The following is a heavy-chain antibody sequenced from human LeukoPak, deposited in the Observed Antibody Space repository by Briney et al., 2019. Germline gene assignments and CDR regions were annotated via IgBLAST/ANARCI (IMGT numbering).Heavy chain of an antibody. D-gene: IGHD6-13*01. CDR3: AKDGSKSSWYSVALSLDY. CDR1: GFTLSSYG. CDR2: ISYDGSNK. Sequence: GGSLRLSCAASGFTLSSYGMHWVRQAPGKGLEWVAVISYDGSNKYYADSVKGRFTISRDNSKNTLYLQMNSLRAEDTAVYYCAKDGSKSSWYSVALSLDYWGQGTLVTVSS. J-gene: IGHJ4*02. V-gene: IGHV3-30*18.